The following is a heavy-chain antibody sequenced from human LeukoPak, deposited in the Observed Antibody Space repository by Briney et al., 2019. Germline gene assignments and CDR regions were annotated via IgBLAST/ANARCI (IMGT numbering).Heavy chain of an antibody. CDR2: IYSGGST. CDR3: ARGDYDILTGYFRGFFDY. J-gene: IGHJ4*02. V-gene: IGHV3-66*01. CDR1: GFGVSNNY. D-gene: IGHD3-9*01. Sequence: PGGSLRLSCAASGFGVSNNYMSWVRQAPGKGLEWVSVIYSGGSTYYADSVKGRFTISRDNSKNTLYLQMNSLRAEDTAVYYCARGDYDILTGYFRGFFDYWGQGTLVTVSS.